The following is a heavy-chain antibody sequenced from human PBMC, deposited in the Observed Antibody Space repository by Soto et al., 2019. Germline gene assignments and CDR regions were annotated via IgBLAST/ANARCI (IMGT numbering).Heavy chain of an antibody. V-gene: IGHV1-69*06. CDR2: IVVMSNTA. D-gene: IGHD1-26*01. CDR3: ARAIKRWEVHYSFDY. Sequence: QVVLLQSGAEVKEPGSSVRVSCTVSGSTFDNFAFSWVRQAPGHGPEWMGGIVVMSNTADYSQRFQDRVTITADTSTRTLYMELGSLTFEDTAVYYCARAIKRWEVHYSFDYWGQGTLVTVSS. J-gene: IGHJ4*02. CDR1: GSTFDNFA.